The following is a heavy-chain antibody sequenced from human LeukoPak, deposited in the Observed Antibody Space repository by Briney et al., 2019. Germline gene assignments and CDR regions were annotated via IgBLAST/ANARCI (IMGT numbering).Heavy chain of an antibody. V-gene: IGHV1-69*13. J-gene: IGHJ5*02. CDR2: IIPIFGTA. CDR3: ARESSGWYGRWFDP. D-gene: IGHD6-19*01. CDR1: GGTFSSYA. Sequence: GASVKVSCKASGGTFSSYAISWVRQAPGQGLEWMGGIIPIFGTANYAQKFQGRVTITADESTSTAYMELRSLRSDDTAVYYCARESSGWYGRWFDPWGQGTLVTVSS.